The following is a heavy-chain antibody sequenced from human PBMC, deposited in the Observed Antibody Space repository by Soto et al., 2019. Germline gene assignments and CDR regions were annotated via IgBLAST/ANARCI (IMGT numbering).Heavy chain of an antibody. V-gene: IGHV3-21*06. CDR1: GFTFTRHS. J-gene: IGHJ4*02. CDR2: ISSTTNYI. Sequence: GGSLRLSCAASGFTFTRHSMNWVRQAPGKGLEWVSSISSTTNYIYYGDSMKGRFTISRDNAKNSLYLEMNSLRAEDTAVYYCARESEDLTSNFDYWGQGTLVTVSS. CDR3: ARESEDLTSNFDY.